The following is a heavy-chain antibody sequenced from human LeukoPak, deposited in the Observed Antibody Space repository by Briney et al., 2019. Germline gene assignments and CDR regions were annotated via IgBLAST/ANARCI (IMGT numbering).Heavy chain of an antibody. CDR1: GYSFTSYW. V-gene: IGHV5-10-1*01. J-gene: IGHJ4*02. D-gene: IGHD6-19*01. CDR3: ARMGSSDWYFDY. CDR2: IDPSDSYT. Sequence: GESLKISCKGSGYSFTSYWISWVRQMPGKGLDWMGRIDPSDSYTNYSPSFQGHVTISVDKSISTAYLQWSGLEASDTAMYYCARMGSSDWYFDYWGQGTLVTVSS.